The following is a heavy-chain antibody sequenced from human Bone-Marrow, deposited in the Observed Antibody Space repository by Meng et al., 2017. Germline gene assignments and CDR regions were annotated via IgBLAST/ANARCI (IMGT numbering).Heavy chain of an antibody. V-gene: IGHV4-34*01. Sequence: QVQLRQWGAGLLKPSETLSLTCAVYGGSFSGFYWNWFRQPPGKGLEWIAEINHSGSTNINPSLKSRVTVSIDTSRNQFSLWLTSVTAADTAVYYCVRSSAWVRTGFDPWGQGTLVTVSS. CDR3: VRSSAWVRTGFDP. CDR2: INHSGST. J-gene: IGHJ5*02. CDR1: GGSFSGFY. D-gene: IGHD6-19*01.